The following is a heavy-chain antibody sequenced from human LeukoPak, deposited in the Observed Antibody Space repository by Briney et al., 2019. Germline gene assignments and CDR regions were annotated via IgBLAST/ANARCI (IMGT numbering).Heavy chain of an antibody. V-gene: IGHV3-21*06. Sequence: GGSLRLSCAASGFTFRSYSMKWVRQAPGKGPEWASSISSSSSYIYYADSVKGRFTISRDNAKNLLYLQMNSLRAEDTAVYYCARYSDTGYSSSWYSTPFDYWGQGTLVTVSS. CDR3: ARYSDTGYSSSWYSTPFDY. CDR1: GFTFRSYS. J-gene: IGHJ4*02. D-gene: IGHD6-13*01. CDR2: ISSSSSYI.